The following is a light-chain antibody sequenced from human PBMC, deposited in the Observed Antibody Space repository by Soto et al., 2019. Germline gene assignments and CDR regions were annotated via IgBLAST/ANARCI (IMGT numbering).Light chain of an antibody. Sequence: QSARTQPASVSGFPGQSISISCTGTSSYVGRYNYVSWYQQRPGQAPKLMIYEVSHRPSGVSNRFSGSKSGYTASLTISGLQADDEADYYCSLYTSENTYVLGTGTKVTVL. CDR3: SLYTSENTYV. CDR1: SSYVGRYNY. CDR2: EVS. J-gene: IGLJ1*01. V-gene: IGLV2-14*01.